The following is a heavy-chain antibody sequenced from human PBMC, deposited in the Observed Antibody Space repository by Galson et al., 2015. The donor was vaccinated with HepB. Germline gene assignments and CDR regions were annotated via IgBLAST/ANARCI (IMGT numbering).Heavy chain of an antibody. CDR2: IYTNGNI. V-gene: IGHV3-53*04. CDR1: GFSVSTNY. Sequence: SLRLSCAGSGFSVSTNYMSWVRQAPGKGLEWVAVIYTNGNIFYSDSVKGRFTMSRQFSKDAVYLQLNNVSPEDSALYYCVASRNYWGQGVLVTVSS. D-gene: IGHD1-14*01. J-gene: IGHJ4*02. CDR3: VASRNY.